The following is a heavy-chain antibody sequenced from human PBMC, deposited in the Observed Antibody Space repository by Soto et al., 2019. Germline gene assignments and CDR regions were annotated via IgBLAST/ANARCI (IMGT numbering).Heavy chain of an antibody. CDR3: ASSAGLGWFLEWPYAFDI. Sequence: PSQTLSLTCAISGYSVSSNSAAWNWIRQSPSRGLEWLGRTYYRSKWYNDYAVSVKSRITINPDTSKNQFSLQLNSVTPEDTAVYYCASSAGLGWFLEWPYAFDIWGQGTMVTVSS. CDR1: GYSVSSNSAA. V-gene: IGHV6-1*01. J-gene: IGHJ3*02. CDR2: TYYRSKWYN. D-gene: IGHD3-3*01.